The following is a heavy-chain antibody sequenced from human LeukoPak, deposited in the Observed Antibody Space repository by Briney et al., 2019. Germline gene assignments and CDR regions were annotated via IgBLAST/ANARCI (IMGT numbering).Heavy chain of an antibody. CDR3: ARGYYDSSGYYPYFRFDP. CDR1: GYTFTSYG. D-gene: IGHD3-22*01. V-gene: IGHV1-18*01. Sequence: ASVKVSCKASGYTFTSYGISWVRQAPGQGLEWMGRISTYNGNTNYAQKLQGRVTMTSDTSTSTAYMELRSLRSDDTAVYYCARGYYDSSGYYPYFRFDPWGQGTLVTVSS. CDR2: ISTYNGNT. J-gene: IGHJ5*02.